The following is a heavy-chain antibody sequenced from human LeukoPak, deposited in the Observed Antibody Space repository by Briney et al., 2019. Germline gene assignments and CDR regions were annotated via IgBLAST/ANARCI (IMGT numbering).Heavy chain of an antibody. D-gene: IGHD3-9*01. CDR3: ARGVLRYFDWLLFPLGAFDI. J-gene: IGHJ3*02. V-gene: IGHV6-1*01. CDR2: TYYRSKWYN. Sequence: SQTLSLTCAISGDSVSSNSAAWNWIRQSPSRGLEWLGRTYYRSKWYNDYAVSVKSRITINPDTSKNQFSLQLNSVTPEDTAVYYCARGVLRYFDWLLFPLGAFDIWGQGTMVTVSS. CDR1: GDSVSSNSAA.